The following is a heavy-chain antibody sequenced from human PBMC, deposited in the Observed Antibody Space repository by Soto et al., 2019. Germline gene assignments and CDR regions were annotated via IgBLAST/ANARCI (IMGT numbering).Heavy chain of an antibody. D-gene: IGHD3-22*01. Sequence: TSETLSLTCTASGRSISSYYWSWIRQPPGKELKRTRYIYYNGSTNYNPSHKSRVTISVDTSKDQFSLKLSSVTAADTALFYCARSDHYYYDSSGYWDYWGQGTLVTVSS. CDR1: GRSISSYY. J-gene: IGHJ4*02. V-gene: IGHV4-59*08. CDR3: ARSDHYYYDSSGYWDY. CDR2: IYYNGST.